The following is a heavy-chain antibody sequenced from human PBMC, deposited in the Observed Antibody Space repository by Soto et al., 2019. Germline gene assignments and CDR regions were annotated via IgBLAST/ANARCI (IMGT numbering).Heavy chain of an antibody. V-gene: IGHV4-30-2*01. CDR3: ARRDMVRGVISGWFDP. Sequence: SETLSLTCTVSGGSISGGAYSWSWIRQPPRKGLERIGYIHHSRTTYYNPSLKSRLTISVDTTKNQFSLKMSAVTAAATAVDYCARRDMVRGVISGWFDPWGQGTRVTVSS. J-gene: IGHJ5*02. CDR2: IHHSRTT. D-gene: IGHD3-10*01. CDR1: GGSISGGAYS.